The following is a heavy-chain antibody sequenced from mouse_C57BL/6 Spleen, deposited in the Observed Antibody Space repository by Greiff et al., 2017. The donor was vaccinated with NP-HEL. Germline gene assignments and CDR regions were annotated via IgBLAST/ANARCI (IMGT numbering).Heavy chain of an antibody. D-gene: IGHD2-13*01. Sequence: EVQLQQSGPELVKPGASVKIPCKASGYTFTDYNMDWVKQSHGKSLEWIGDINPNNGGTIYNQKFKGKATLTVDKSSSTAYMELRSLTSEDTAVYYCARYGDFYYFDYWGQGTTLTVSS. CDR3: ARYGDFYYFDY. CDR1: GYTFTDYN. CDR2: INPNNGGT. J-gene: IGHJ2*01. V-gene: IGHV1-18*01.